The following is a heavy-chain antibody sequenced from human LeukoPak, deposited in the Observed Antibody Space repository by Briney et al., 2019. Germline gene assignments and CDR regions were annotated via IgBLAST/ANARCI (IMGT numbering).Heavy chain of an antibody. CDR2: IVPIFGTA. V-gene: IGHV1-69*13. CDR1: GYTFTGYY. CDR3: ATRIWGSIAAAADGGNWFDP. Sequence: GASVKVSCKASGYTFTGYYMHWVRQAPGQGLEWMGGIVPIFGTANYAQKFQGRVTITADESTSTAYMELSSLRSEDTAVYYCATRIWGSIAAAADGGNWFDPWGQGTLVTVSS. J-gene: IGHJ5*02. D-gene: IGHD6-13*01.